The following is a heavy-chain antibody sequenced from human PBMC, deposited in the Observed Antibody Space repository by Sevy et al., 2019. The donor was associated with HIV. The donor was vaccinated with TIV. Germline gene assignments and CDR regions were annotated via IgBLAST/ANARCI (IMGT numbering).Heavy chain of an antibody. CDR1: GYRFASYW. Sequence: GESLKISCQTSGYRFASYWIAWVRQKPGIGLEWVATLFPGNSDIRHSPSFRGRVTASADKSISTTYLQWSSLEASDTGIYFCARGPLVNPFDYFDSWGQGTRVTVSS. V-gene: IGHV5-51*01. CDR3: ARGPLVNPFDYFDS. D-gene: IGHD3-9*01. J-gene: IGHJ4*02. CDR2: LFPGNSDI.